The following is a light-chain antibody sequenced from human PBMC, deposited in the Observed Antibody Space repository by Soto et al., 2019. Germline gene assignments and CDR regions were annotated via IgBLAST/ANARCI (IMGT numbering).Light chain of an antibody. CDR3: QHYGHPRWT. CDR1: QSGNTNY. J-gene: IGKJ1*01. V-gene: IGKV3-20*01. Sequence: EMVLTQSPGTLSLSAGERATLRCRASQSGNTNYLAWYQQRPGQTPRLLIYSVFTRANGTPDRFSGSGSGTDFTLTISRLAPEDSALYFCQHYGHPRWTFGPGTRVEIK. CDR2: SVF.